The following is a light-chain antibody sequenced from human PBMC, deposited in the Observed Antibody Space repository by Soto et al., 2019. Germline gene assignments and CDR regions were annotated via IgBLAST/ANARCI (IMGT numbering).Light chain of an antibody. CDR2: ADS. Sequence: DIQMTQSPSSLSASVGDRVTITCRASQSISSYLNWYQQKPGKAPKLLIYADSSLQSGITSRFSRSGSGTDFTLTISSLQPEDFATYYCQQSYSTPLTFGGGTKVEIK. J-gene: IGKJ4*01. V-gene: IGKV1-39*01. CDR1: QSISSY. CDR3: QQSYSTPLT.